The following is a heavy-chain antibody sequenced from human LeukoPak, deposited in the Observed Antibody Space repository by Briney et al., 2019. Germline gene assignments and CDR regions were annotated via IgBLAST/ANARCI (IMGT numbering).Heavy chain of an antibody. Sequence: ASVKVSCTASGYTFTSYYMHWVRQAPGQGLEWMGIINPSGGSTSYAQKFQGRVTMTRDISTSTVYMELSSLRSEDTAVYYCARAPGGSWYYYYYYMDVWGKGTTVTVSS. J-gene: IGHJ6*03. CDR1: GYTFTSYY. D-gene: IGHD2-15*01. V-gene: IGHV1-46*01. CDR3: ARAPGGSWYYYYYYMDV. CDR2: INPSGGST.